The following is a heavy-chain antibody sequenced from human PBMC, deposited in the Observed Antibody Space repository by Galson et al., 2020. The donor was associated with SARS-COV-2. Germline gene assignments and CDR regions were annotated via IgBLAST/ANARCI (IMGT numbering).Heavy chain of an antibody. D-gene: IGHD2-2*01. V-gene: IGHV4-59*08. J-gene: IGHJ4*02. CDR3: ARLGCASASCYHLPFFDY. CDR1: GASISTYY. Sequence: ETSETLSLTCTVSGASISTYYWNWIRQSPGKRLEWIGFLYYSGSTTYNPSLKSRVTISVDTSKNQFSLKLTSVTAADTAVYYCARLGCASASCYHLPFFDYWGQGALVTVSS. CDR2: LYYSGST.